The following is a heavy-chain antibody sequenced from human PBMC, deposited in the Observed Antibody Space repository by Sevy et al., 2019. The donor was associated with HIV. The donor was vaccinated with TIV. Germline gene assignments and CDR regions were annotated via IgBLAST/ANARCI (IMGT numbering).Heavy chain of an antibody. CDR3: AGDPATYYDFWSGYYHGMDV. J-gene: IGHJ6*02. D-gene: IGHD3-3*01. CDR1: GGSISSYY. CDR2: IYYSGRT. Sequence: SETLSLTCTVSGGSISSYYWSWIRQPPGKGLEWIGYIYYSGRTNYNPYLKSRVTISADTSKNQLSLKLSSVTAADTAVYYCAGDPATYYDFWSGYYHGMDVWGQGTTVTVSS. V-gene: IGHV4-59*12.